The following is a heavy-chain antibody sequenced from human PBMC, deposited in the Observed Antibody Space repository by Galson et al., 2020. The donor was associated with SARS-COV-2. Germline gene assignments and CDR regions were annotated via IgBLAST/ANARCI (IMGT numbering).Heavy chain of an antibody. D-gene: IGHD2-15*01. V-gene: IGHV3-30*04. CDR3: ARESIVVVVAAAIDY. CDR2: ISYDGSNK. Sequence: GESLKISCAASGFTFSSYAMHWVRQAPGKGLEWVAVISYDGSNKYYADSVKGRFTRDNSKNTLYLQMNSLRAEDTAVYYCARESIVVVVAAAIDYWGQGTLVTVSS. CDR1: GFTFSSYA. J-gene: IGHJ4*02.